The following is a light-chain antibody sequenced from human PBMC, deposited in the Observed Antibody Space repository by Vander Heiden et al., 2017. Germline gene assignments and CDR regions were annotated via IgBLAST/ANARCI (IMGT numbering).Light chain of an antibody. CDR2: SHN. CDR1: SSNIGSNC. Sequence: SVLTQPPSAAGTPVQRCTNSSSGSSSNIGSNCVYWYQQLPGTPSKPLINSHNQRPSGVPDRFSVSKSGTPASLAISGHRAEDEADYYCAAWDDSLSGPVFGGGTKLTVL. J-gene: IGLJ3*02. CDR3: AAWDDSLSGPV. V-gene: IGLV1-47*02.